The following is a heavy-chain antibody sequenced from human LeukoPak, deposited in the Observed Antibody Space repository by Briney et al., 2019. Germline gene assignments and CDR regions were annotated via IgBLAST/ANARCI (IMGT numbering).Heavy chain of an antibody. V-gene: IGHV3-48*01. CDR2: ISSSSSTI. CDR3: ARSDGKWCAPDPFDY. CDR1: GFTFSSYS. D-gene: IGHD2-8*01. J-gene: IGHJ4*02. Sequence: GSLRLSCAASGFTFSSYSMNWVRQAPGKGLEWVSSISSSSSTIYYADSVKGRFTISRDNAKNSLYLQMNSLRAEDTAVYYCARSDGKWCAPDPFDYWGQGTLVTVSS.